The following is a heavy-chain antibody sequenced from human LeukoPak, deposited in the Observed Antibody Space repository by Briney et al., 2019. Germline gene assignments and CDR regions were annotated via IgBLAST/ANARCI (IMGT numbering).Heavy chain of an antibody. Sequence: PGGSLRLSCAASGFTFSSYSMNWVRQAPGKGLEWVSYISSSSSTIYYADSVKGRFTISRDNAKNSLYLQMNSLRAEDTAVYYCARGLIVATYYFDYWGQGTPVTVSS. CDR3: ARGLIVATYYFDY. CDR2: ISSSSSTI. CDR1: GFTFSSYS. V-gene: IGHV3-48*01. J-gene: IGHJ4*02. D-gene: IGHD5-12*01.